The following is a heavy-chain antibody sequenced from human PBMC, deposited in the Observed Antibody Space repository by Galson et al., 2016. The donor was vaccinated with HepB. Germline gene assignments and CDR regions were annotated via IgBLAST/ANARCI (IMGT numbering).Heavy chain of an antibody. D-gene: IGHD4/OR15-4a*01. J-gene: IGHJ6*02. CDR3: ARESVDYPNGMDG. CDR2: ISTHNGNT. CDR1: NYMFSTYG. Sequence: SVKVSCKAVNYMFSTYGISWVRQAPGQGLEWMGWISTHNGNTNYVQKFQGRVTMTADTSTTTAYMELRNLRSDDTAVHYCARESVDYPNGMDGWGQGTTVTVS. V-gene: IGHV1-18*01.